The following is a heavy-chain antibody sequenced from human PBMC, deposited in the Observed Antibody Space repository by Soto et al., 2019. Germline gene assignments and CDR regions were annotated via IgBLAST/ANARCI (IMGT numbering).Heavy chain of an antibody. CDR3: AKDEGAAVESPGD. Sequence: LGWSLRLSCAASGFIFDDFTMHWVRLVPGKGLQWVSYINWDGRIAMYADSVKGRFTISRDNTNNHLYLQMNSLRSDDTALYYCAKDEGAAVESPGDWGHGTMDTVPS. CDR1: GFIFDDFT. D-gene: IGHD6-13*01. CDR2: INWDGRIA. V-gene: IGHV3-43*01. J-gene: IGHJ4*01.